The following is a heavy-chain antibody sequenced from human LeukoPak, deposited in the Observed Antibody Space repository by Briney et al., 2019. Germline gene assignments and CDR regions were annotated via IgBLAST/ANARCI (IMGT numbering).Heavy chain of an antibody. V-gene: IGHV3-30*04. CDR3: AKGSLWFRDPDGDY. J-gene: IGHJ4*02. CDR2: ISYDGSNK. CDR1: GFTFSSYA. Sequence: GGSLRLSCAASGFTFSSYAMHWVRQAPGKGLEWVAVISYDGSNKYYADSVKGRFTISRDNSKNTLYQQMNSLRAEDTAVFYCAKGSLWFRDPDGDYWGQGTLVTVSS. D-gene: IGHD3-10*01.